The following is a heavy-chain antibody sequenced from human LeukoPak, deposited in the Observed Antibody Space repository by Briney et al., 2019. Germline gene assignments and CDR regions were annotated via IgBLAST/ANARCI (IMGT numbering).Heavy chain of an antibody. D-gene: IGHD6-13*01. CDR3: AKDIAPRSSWYFYFDY. Sequence: QPGGSLRLSCAASGFTFDDYTMHWVRQAPGKGLEWVSLISWDGGSTYYADSVKGRFTISIDNSKNSLYLQMNSLRTEDTALYYCAKDIAPRSSWYFYFDYWGQGTLVTVSS. CDR1: GFTFDDYT. CDR2: ISWDGGST. J-gene: IGHJ4*02. V-gene: IGHV3-43*01.